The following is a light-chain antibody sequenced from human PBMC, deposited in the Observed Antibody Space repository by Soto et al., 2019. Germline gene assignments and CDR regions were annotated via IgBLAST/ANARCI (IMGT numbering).Light chain of an antibody. CDR3: QKYNSAPLT. J-gene: IGKJ4*01. CDR2: AAS. Sequence: DIQMTQSPSSLSASIGDRVTITCRASQGISTYLAWYQQKPGKVPKLLIYAASTLQSGVPSRFSGSGSGQDFTPTISSLQPEDVATYYCQKYNSAPLTFGGGTKVDIK. V-gene: IGKV1-27*01. CDR1: QGISTY.